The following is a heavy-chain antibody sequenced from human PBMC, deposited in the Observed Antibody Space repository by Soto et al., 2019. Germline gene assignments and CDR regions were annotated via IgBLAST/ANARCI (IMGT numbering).Heavy chain of an antibody. CDR2: ISYDGSNK. Sequence: GGSLRLSCAASGFTFSSYAMHWVRQAPGKGLEWVAVISYDGSNKYYADSVKGRFTISRDNSKNTLYLQMNSLRAEDTAVYYSASQDPPPSSWYAFDIWGQGTMVTVSS. CDR1: GFTFSSYA. J-gene: IGHJ3*02. V-gene: IGHV3-30*04. CDR3: ASQDPPPSSWYAFDI. D-gene: IGHD6-13*01.